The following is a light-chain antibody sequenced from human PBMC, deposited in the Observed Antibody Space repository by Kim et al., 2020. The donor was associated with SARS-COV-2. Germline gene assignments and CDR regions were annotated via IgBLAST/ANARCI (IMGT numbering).Light chain of an antibody. CDR1: QFISSSY. CDR2: GAS. Sequence: EIVLTQSPGTLSLSPGERATLSCRVSQFISSSYLAWYQQKPGQAPRLLIYGASTRATGIPDRFSGSGSGTDFTLTISRLEPEDFAVYYCQQCGSSLWTFAQGTKVDIK. J-gene: IGKJ1*01. V-gene: IGKV3-20*01. CDR3: QQCGSSLWT.